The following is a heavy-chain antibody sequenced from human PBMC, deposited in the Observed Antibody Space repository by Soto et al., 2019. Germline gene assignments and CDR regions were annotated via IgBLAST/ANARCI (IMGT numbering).Heavy chain of an antibody. CDR2: IWYDGSYK. V-gene: IGHV3-33*01. D-gene: IGHD1-26*01. J-gene: IGHJ4*02. CDR3: ATGRGSYGGYFDS. Sequence: QVQLVESGGGVVQPGRSLRLSCTASGFTFSGYGMHWVRQAPGKGLEWVAVIWYDGSYKYYLDSVKGRFTISRDNFMNTLYLQMNSLGGEDTAVYYCATGRGSYGGYFDSWGQGTLVTVSS. CDR1: GFTFSGYG.